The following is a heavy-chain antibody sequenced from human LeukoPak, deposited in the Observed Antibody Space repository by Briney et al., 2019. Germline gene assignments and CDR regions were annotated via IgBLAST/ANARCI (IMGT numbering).Heavy chain of an antibody. Sequence: QPGGSLRLSCAASGFTFSSYDMHWVRQATGKGLEWVSAISTTGDTYYPGSVKGRLTISRENAKSSLYLQMNSLRAADTAVYYCARGRSGSYFDSWGQGTLVAVSS. CDR3: ARGRSGSYFDS. CDR2: ISTTGDT. D-gene: IGHD1-26*01. V-gene: IGHV3-13*04. CDR1: GFTFSSYD. J-gene: IGHJ4*02.